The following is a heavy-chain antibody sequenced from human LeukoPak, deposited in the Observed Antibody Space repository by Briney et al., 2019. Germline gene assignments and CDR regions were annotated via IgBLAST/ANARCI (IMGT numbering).Heavy chain of an antibody. Sequence: ASVKVSCKASGGTFSSYAISWVRQAPGQGLEWMGGIIPIFGTANYAQKFQGRVTITADKSTITAYMELSSLRSEDTAVYYCARGRGIAAAPFDYWGQGTLVTASS. CDR2: IIPIFGTA. V-gene: IGHV1-69*06. CDR1: GGTFSSYA. D-gene: IGHD6-13*01. J-gene: IGHJ4*02. CDR3: ARGRGIAAAPFDY.